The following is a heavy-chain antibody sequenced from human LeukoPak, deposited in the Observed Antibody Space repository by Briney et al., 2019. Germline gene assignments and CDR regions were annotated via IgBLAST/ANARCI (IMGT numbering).Heavy chain of an antibody. D-gene: IGHD4-17*01. CDR2: ISYDGSNK. CDR3: AKDALTTVTTGVAFDI. J-gene: IGHJ3*02. Sequence: QPGRSLSLSCAASGFTFSSYGMHWVRQAPGNGLEWVAVISYDGSNKYYADSVKGRFTISRDNSKNTLYLQMNSLRAEDTAVYYCAKDALTTVTTGVAFDIWGQGTMVTVSS. CDR1: GFTFSSYG. V-gene: IGHV3-30*18.